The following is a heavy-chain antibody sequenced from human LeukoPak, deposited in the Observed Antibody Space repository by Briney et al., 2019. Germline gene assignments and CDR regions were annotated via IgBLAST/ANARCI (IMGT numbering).Heavy chain of an antibody. V-gene: IGHV3-23*01. D-gene: IGHD2/OR15-2a*01. CDR3: AKEWDPWRTYFLFDP. CDR2: ISGSGGST. Sequence: PGGSLSLACAASGFTFSSSATSSVRQAPGKGLEWVSAISGSGGSTYYADSVKGRFTISRDNSKNTLYLQMNSLRAEDTAVYYCAKEWDPWRTYFLFDPWGQGTLVTVSS. CDR1: GFTFSSSA. J-gene: IGHJ5*02.